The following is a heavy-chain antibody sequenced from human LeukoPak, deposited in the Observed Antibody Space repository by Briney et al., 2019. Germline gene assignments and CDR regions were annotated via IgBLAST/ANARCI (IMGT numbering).Heavy chain of an antibody. Sequence: GGSLRLSCAASGFTFSSYEMNWVRQAPGKGLEWVSYISSSGSTIYYADSVKGRFTISRDNAKNSLYLQMNSLRAEDTAVYYCARGRAGSYYNNCWGQGTLVTVSS. CDR1: GFTFSSYE. CDR3: ARGRAGSYYNNC. D-gene: IGHD3-10*01. CDR2: ISSSGSTI. J-gene: IGHJ4*02. V-gene: IGHV3-48*03.